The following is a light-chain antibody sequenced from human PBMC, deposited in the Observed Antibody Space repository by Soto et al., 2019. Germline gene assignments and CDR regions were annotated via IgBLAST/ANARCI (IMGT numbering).Light chain of an antibody. Sequence: QLTNNTKSLSASVGDRVTITCRASQSISSYLNWYQQKPGKAPKLLIYGASTLQSGVPSRFSGSGSGTDFTLTINSLQAEDFATYYCQQSRIYPTTFGGGTKLDVK. CDR3: QQSRIYPTT. CDR2: GAS. V-gene: IGKV1-39*01. J-gene: IGKJ4*01. CDR1: QSISSY.